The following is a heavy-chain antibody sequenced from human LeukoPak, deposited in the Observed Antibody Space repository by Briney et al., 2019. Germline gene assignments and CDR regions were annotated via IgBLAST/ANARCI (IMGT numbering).Heavy chain of an antibody. CDR3: ARDPLGDSTYYFDY. D-gene: IGHD2-21*01. J-gene: IGHJ4*02. V-gene: IGHV3-30*19. CDR2: ISYDGSNK. Sequence: GGSLRLSCAASGFTFSSYGMHWVRQAPGKGLEWVAVISYDGSNKYYADSVKGRFTISRDNSKNTLYLQMNSLRAEDTAVYYCARDPLGDSTYYFDYWGQGTPVTVSS. CDR1: GFTFSSYG.